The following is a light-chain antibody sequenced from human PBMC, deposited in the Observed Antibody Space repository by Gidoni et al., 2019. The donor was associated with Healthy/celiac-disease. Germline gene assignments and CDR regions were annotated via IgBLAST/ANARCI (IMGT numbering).Light chain of an antibody. CDR2: RNN. Sequence: GQRVTISCSGSSSNIGSNYVYWYQQLPGTAPKLLIYRNNQRPSGVPARFSGSKSGTSASLAIRGLRSEDEADYYCAAWDDSLSGWVFGGGTKLTVL. V-gene: IGLV1-47*01. CDR3: AAWDDSLSGWV. J-gene: IGLJ3*02. CDR1: SSNIGSNY.